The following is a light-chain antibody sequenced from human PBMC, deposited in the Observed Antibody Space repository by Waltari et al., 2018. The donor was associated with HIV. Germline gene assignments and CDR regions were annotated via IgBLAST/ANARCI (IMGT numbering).Light chain of an antibody. V-gene: IGLV1-44*01. CDR3: STWQDGLNGVL. J-gene: IGLJ2*01. Sequence: QSVLTQPPSASGTFGQRVAISCSGSSSNIGDNTVNWYQQGPGAAPKLLIHNDDQRPSGVPDRFSVSKSGTSASLAINGLQSEDEGTYYCSTWQDGLNGVLFGGGTELAVL. CDR2: NDD. CDR1: SSNIGDNT.